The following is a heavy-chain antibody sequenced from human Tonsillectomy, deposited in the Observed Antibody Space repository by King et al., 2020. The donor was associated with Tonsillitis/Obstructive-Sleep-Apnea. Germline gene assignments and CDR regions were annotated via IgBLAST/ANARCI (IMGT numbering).Heavy chain of an antibody. D-gene: IGHD4-17*01. V-gene: IGHV3-30*04. Sequence: VQLVESGGGVVQPGRSLRLSCAASGFTFNSYAMHWVRQAPGKGLEWVALISYDGSNKFYADSVKGRFTISRDNSKNTLYLQMNSLRAEDTAIYYCAKDHDYGALFDYWGQGTLVTVSS. CDR3: AKDHDYGALFDY. J-gene: IGHJ4*02. CDR2: ISYDGSNK. CDR1: GFTFNSYA.